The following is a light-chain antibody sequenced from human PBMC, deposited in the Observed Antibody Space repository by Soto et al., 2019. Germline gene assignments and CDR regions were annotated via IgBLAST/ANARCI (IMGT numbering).Light chain of an antibody. Sequence: DLQMTQSPSSLSASVGDRVTITCRASQSISRNLNWYQHKPGKAPKLLIYAASSLQNGVPSRFSCGGSGTEFTLSISSLQPEDFGTYYCQQSYTTASITFGQGTRLEMK. CDR2: AAS. V-gene: IGKV1-39*01. J-gene: IGKJ5*01. CDR1: QSISRN. CDR3: QQSYTTASIT.